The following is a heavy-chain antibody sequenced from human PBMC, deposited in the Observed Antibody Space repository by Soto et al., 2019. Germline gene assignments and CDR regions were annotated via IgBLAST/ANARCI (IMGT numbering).Heavy chain of an antibody. CDR1: GGSFTGYY. D-gene: IGHD5-12*01. CDR2: INHSGST. V-gene: IGHV4-34*01. CDR3: AETATIRGLVFDY. Sequence: SETLSLTCAVYGGSFTGYYWSWIRQPPGKGLEWIGEINHSGSTNYNPSLKSRVTISVDTSRTQFSLNLSSVTAADTAVYYCAETATIRGLVFDYWGRGTLVT. J-gene: IGHJ4*02.